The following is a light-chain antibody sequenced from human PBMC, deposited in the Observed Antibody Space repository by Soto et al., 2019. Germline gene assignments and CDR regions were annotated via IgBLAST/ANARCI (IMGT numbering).Light chain of an antibody. J-gene: IGKJ4*01. Sequence: DIVMTQSPLSLPVTPGEPASISCRSSLSLLHASGFNYLDWYQQKVGQTPRLLIHGASTRATGIAARFSGSGSGTEFTLTISGLQSEDFATYYCQQYNNWPVTFGGGTKVDNK. CDR1: LSLLHASGFNY. CDR3: QQYNNWPVT. V-gene: IGKV3D-15*01. CDR2: GAS.